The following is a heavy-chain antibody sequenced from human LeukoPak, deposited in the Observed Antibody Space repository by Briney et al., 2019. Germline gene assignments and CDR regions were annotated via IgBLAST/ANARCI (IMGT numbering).Heavy chain of an antibody. V-gene: IGHV1-46*01. J-gene: IGHJ6*03. D-gene: IGHD2-15*01. CDR1: GYTFTSYY. CDR2: IDPSGGST. Sequence: ASVKVSCKASGYTFTSYYMHWVRQAPGQGPEWMGIIDPSGGSTSYAQKFQGRVTMTRDMSTSTVYMELSSLRSEDTAVYYCARDRGVAGDDYYYYMDVWGKGTTVTVSS. CDR3: ARDRGVAGDDYYYYMDV.